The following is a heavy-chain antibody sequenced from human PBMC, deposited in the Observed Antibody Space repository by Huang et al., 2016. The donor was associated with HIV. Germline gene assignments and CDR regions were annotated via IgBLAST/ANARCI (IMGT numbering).Heavy chain of an antibody. J-gene: IGHJ3*02. V-gene: IGHV3-30*02. CDR2: IRYEGSNK. D-gene: IGHD3-10*01. CDR1: GFTCSSDG. CDR3: AKGSMANAFDI. Sequence: QVQLVESGGGVVQPGGSLRLSCAASGFTCSSDGMHWVRQAPGKGLEGVAFIRYEGSNKYSADSVRGRLTISRDNSKNTLYLQMNSLRAEDTAVYYCAKGSMANAFDIWGQGTMVTVSS.